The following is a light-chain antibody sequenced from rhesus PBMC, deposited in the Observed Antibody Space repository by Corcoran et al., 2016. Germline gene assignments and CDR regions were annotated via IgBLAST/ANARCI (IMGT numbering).Light chain of an antibody. CDR3: HQYSNWPQYS. Sequence: EIVMTQSPATLSLSPGERVTLSCRASQSVSSSLAWYQPKPGPAPRLLIYGASKRVTGIPYRFSGSGSGTEFTLNISSLEPEDFAVFYCHQYSNWPQYSFGQWTKVEIK. J-gene: IGKJ2*01. V-gene: IGKV3-42*03. CDR2: GAS. CDR1: QSVSSS.